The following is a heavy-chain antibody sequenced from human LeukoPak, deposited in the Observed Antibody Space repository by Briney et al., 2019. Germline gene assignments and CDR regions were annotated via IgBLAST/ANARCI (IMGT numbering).Heavy chain of an antibody. Sequence: SVKVSCKASGGTFSRFTISWVRQAPGQGFEWMGGITPIFGTANFAQKFQGRVSITADESTSTAFMELSSLRSEDTAVYYCARECGLESSGYYYAYWGQGTLVTVSS. D-gene: IGHD3-22*01. CDR2: ITPIFGTA. CDR1: GGTFSRFT. V-gene: IGHV1-69*13. J-gene: IGHJ4*02. CDR3: ARECGLESSGYYYAY.